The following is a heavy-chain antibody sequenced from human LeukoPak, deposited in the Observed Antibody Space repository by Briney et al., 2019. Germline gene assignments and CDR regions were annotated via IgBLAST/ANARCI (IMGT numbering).Heavy chain of an antibody. Sequence: ASVKVSCKASGYTFSHYFIHWVRQAPGQGLECMGWIIPKSGDTNYAQKFRDRVTVTSDTSTAYMDLSRVTSDDTAVYYCARALRSGGVTYGQDSWGQGTLVTVSS. V-gene: IGHV1-2*02. J-gene: IGHJ4*02. CDR2: IIPKSGDT. CDR1: GYTFSHYF. CDR3: ARALRSGGVTYGQDS. D-gene: IGHD5-18*01.